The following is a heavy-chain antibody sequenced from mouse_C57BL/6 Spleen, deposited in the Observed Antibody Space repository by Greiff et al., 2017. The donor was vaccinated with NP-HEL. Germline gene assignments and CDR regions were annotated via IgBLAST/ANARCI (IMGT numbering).Heavy chain of an antibody. CDR3: ARPNWGFDY. CDR1: GYTFTSYW. J-gene: IGHJ2*01. D-gene: IGHD4-1*02. Sequence: QVQLQQSGAELVRPGTSVKLSCKASGYTFTSYWMHWVKQRPGQGLEWIGVIDPSDSYTNYNQKFKGKATLTVDTSSSTAYMQLSSLTSEDSAVYYCARPNWGFDYWGQGTTLTVSS. CDR2: IDPSDSYT. V-gene: IGHV1-59*01.